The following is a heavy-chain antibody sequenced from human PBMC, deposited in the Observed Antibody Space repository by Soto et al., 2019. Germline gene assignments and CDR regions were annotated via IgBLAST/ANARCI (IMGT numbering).Heavy chain of an antibody. D-gene: IGHD3-22*01. CDR1: GFTFSSFW. J-gene: IGHJ4*02. CDR3: ARDRDSSGYGLFDY. CDR2: IKEDGSEK. Sequence: PGGSLRLSCAASGFTFSSFWMTWVRQAPGKGLEWVANIKEDGSEKKYVDSVKGRFTISRDNAKKSLYLQMNSLRVEDTAVYYCARDRDSSGYGLFDYWGQGTLVTVS. V-gene: IGHV3-7*01.